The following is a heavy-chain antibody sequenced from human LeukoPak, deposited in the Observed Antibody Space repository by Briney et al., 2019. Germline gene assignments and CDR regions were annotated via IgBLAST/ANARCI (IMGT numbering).Heavy chain of an antibody. V-gene: IGHV3-23*01. Sequence: PGGSLRLSCAASGFTFSSYAMSWVRQAPGKGLEWVSAISGSGGSTYCADSVKGRFTISRDNSKNTLYLQMNSLRAEDTAVYYCAKDQVVVVPAAISYYFDYWGQGTLVTVSS. CDR1: GFTFSSYA. J-gene: IGHJ4*02. D-gene: IGHD2-2*01. CDR3: AKDQVVVVPAAISYYFDY. CDR2: ISGSGGST.